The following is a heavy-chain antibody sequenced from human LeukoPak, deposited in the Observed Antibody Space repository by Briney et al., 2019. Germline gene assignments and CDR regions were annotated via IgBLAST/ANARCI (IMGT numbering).Heavy chain of an antibody. D-gene: IGHD6-19*01. CDR1: GYIFTSYG. V-gene: IGHV1-18*01. Sequence: VASVTVSCKASGYIFTSYGISWVRQAPGQGLEWMGWISAYNGKTNYAQNLQGRVTMTTDTSTSTAYMELRSLRSDDTAVYYCARDRGGWYANWYFDLWGRGTLVTVSS. CDR3: ARDRGGWYANWYFDL. J-gene: IGHJ2*01. CDR2: ISAYNGKT.